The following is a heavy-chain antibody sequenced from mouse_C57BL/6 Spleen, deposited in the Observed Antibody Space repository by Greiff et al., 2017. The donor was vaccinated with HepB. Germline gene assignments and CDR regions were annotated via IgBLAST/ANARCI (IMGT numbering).Heavy chain of an antibody. CDR1: GFTFSDYG. V-gene: IGHV5-17*01. CDR3: ATYYDYDLYAMDY. D-gene: IGHD2-4*01. Sequence: EVQLVESGGGLVKPGGSLKLSCAASGFTFSDYGMHWVRQAPEKGLEWVAYISSGSSTIYYADTVKGRFTISRDNAKNTLFLQMTSLRSEDTAMYYCATYYDYDLYAMDYWGQGTSVTVSS. J-gene: IGHJ4*01. CDR2: ISSGSSTI.